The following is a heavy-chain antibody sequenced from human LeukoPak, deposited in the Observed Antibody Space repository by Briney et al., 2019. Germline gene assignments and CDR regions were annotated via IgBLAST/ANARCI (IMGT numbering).Heavy chain of an antibody. CDR2: IYYSGST. CDR3: ARASVGVVAAYPHCGGDCYPAPHFDL. Sequence: PSETLSLTCTVSGGSISSSSYYWGWIRQPPGKGLEWIGSIYYSGSTYYNPSLQSRVTISVDTSKNQFSLKLSSVTAADTAVYYCARASVGVVAAYPHCGGDCYPAPHFDLWGRGTLVTVSS. J-gene: IGHJ2*01. D-gene: IGHD2-21*02. CDR1: GGSISSSSYY. V-gene: IGHV4-39*07.